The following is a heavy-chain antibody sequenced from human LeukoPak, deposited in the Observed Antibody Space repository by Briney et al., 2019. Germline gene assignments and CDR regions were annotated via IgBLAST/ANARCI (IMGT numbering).Heavy chain of an antibody. D-gene: IGHD5-24*01. CDR3: ATWVYGYYAFDI. CDR2: FDPEDGET. CDR1: AYTLTELS. J-gene: IGHJ3*02. Sequence: GPSVKVSCKVSAYTLTELSMQWVRQAPGKGLEWMGGFDPEDGETIYAQKFQGRVTMTEDTSTDTVYMELSSLRSEDTAVYYCATWVYGYYAFDIWGQGTMVTVSS. V-gene: IGHV1-24*01.